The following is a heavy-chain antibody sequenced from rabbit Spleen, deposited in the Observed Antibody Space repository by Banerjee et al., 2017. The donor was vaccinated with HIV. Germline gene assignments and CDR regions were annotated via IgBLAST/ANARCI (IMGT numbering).Heavy chain of an antibody. D-gene: IGHD6-1*01. CDR3: VREAGYGGYGDANL. CDR2: IVPIFGVT. J-gene: IGHJ4*01. V-gene: IGHV1S7*01. Sequence: QSLVESGGGLVKPGGSLRLSCKASGFDFGNYGVTWVRQAPGKGLEWIGYIVPIFGVTYYANWVNGRFTISSHNAQNTLYLQLDSLTAADTATYFCVREAGYGGYGDANLWGPGTLVT. CDR1: GFDFGNYG.